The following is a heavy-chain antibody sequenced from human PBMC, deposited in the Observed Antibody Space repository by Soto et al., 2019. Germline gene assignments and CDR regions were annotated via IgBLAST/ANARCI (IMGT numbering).Heavy chain of an antibody. Sequence: EVQLVESGGGLVQPGGSLRLSCAASGFTFSSYAMHWVRQAPGKGLEYVSAISSNGGSTYYANSVKGRFTISRDNSKTTLYRQMGSLGAEDMAVYYWARNYGGNSYAFDIWCQGTMVTVSS. CDR2: ISSNGGST. CDR1: GFTFSSYA. CDR3: ARNYGGNSYAFDI. V-gene: IGHV3-64*01. J-gene: IGHJ3*02. D-gene: IGHD2-21*02.